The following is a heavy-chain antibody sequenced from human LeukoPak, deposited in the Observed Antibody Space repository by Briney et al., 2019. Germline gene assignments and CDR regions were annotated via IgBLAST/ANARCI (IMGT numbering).Heavy chain of an antibody. CDR3: ARLHYDFVWGIFDY. J-gene: IGHJ4*02. CDR1: GFTFSSYE. Sequence: GGSLRLSCAASGFTFSSYEMNWVRQAPGKGLEWVSYISSSGSTIYYADSVKGRFTISRDNAKNSLYLQINSLRAEDTAVYYCARLHYDFVWGIFDYWGQGTLVTVSS. CDR2: ISSSGSTI. D-gene: IGHD3-16*01. V-gene: IGHV3-48*03.